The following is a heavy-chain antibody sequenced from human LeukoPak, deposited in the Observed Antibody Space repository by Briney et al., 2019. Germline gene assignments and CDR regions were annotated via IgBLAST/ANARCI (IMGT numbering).Heavy chain of an antibody. D-gene: IGHD3-16*01. CDR1: GYTFTSYA. V-gene: IGHV1-69*13. J-gene: IGHJ3*02. CDR2: IIPIFGTA. Sequence: GASVKVSCKASGYTFTSYAISWVRQAPGQGLEWMGGIIPIFGTANYAQKFQGRVTITADESTSTAYMELSSLRSEDTAVYYCARLSREARHWGHAFDIWGQGTMVTVSS. CDR3: ARLSREARHWGHAFDI.